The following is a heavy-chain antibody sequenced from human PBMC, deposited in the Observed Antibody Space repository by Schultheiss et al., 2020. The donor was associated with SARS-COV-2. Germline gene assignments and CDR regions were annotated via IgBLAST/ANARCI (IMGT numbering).Heavy chain of an antibody. D-gene: IGHD6-19*01. J-gene: IGHJ4*02. CDR1: GASISSDY. Sequence: SETLSLTCTVSGASISSDYWSWIRQPPGKGLEWIGYIFYSRSDNYNPSLESRVTMSVDTSKNQFSLRLTSVTAADTAVYYCARLYTSGPEFFFDFWGQGTRVTVPQ. CDR2: IFYSRSD. V-gene: IGHV4-59*08. CDR3: ARLYTSGPEFFFDF.